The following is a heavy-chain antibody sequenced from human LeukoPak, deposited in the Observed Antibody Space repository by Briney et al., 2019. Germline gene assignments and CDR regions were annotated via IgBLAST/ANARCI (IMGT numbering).Heavy chain of an antibody. CDR1: GYTFTSYG. J-gene: IGHJ6*03. Sequence: ASVKVSCKASGYTFTSYGISWVRQATGQGLEWMGWMNPNSGNTGYAQKFQGRVTMTRNTSISTAYMELSSLRSEDTAVYYCARSSTRGGYYYYYMDVWGKGTTVTVSS. CDR2: MNPNSGNT. D-gene: IGHD2-2*01. CDR3: ARSSTRGGYYYYYMDV. V-gene: IGHV1-8*02.